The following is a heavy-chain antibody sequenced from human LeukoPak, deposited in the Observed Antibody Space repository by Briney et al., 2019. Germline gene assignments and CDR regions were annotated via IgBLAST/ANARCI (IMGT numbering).Heavy chain of an antibody. CDR3: ARDVSSSTRAFVI. CDR1: GFTLSTYE. CDR2: ISSSTSHT. V-gene: IGHV3-48*03. J-gene: IGHJ3*02. Sequence: GGSLRLSCAASGFTLSTYEMTWVRQAPGKGLEWVSFISSSTSHTFYADSVKGRFTIFRDTAKNSLYLQMNNLRGEDTAVYYCARDVSSSTRAFVIWGQGTMVAVS. D-gene: IGHD2-8*01.